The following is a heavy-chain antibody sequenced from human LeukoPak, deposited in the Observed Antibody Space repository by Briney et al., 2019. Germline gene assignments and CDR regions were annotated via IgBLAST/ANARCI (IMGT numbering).Heavy chain of an antibody. CDR3: ARGSCGYGDCYRALNI. D-gene: IGHD2-21*02. V-gene: IGHV3-13*01. J-gene: IGHJ3*02. Sequence: GGSLRLSCAASGFTFSSYWMHWVRQATGEGLEWVSSIHTAGDTHYSGSAKGRFIISRENVKNSLYLQMNSLRAEDTAVYYCARGSCGYGDCYRALNIWGQGTIVTVSS. CDR1: GFTFSSYW. CDR2: IHTAGDT.